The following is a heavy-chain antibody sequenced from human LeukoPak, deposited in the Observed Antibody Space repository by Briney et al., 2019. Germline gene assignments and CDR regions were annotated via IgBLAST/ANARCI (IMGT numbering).Heavy chain of an antibody. J-gene: IGHJ4*02. Sequence: AGGSLRLSCAVSGVTFSSYEMNWVRQAPGKGLEWVSYISSSGRTIYYADSVKGRFTISRDSAKNSLYLQMDSLRVEDTAVYYCARRAIAEGFDYWGQGTLVTVSS. CDR2: ISSSGRTI. V-gene: IGHV3-48*03. CDR3: ARRAIAEGFDY. D-gene: IGHD6-13*01. CDR1: GVTFSSYE.